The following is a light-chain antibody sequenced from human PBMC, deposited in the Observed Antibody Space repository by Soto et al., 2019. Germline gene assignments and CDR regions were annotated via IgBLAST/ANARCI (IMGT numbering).Light chain of an antibody. CDR1: QIVSGN. CDR3: QQRLNWPPG. V-gene: IGKV3D-15*01. Sequence: ELVITQSAVTMSVSPGEPATLSSLASQIVSGNLAWYQQKPGQADRLLIYGVHARATGVPARFSGSGSGTDFTLTISDLEPADFGLYYCQQRLNWPPGVGQGTQVEIK. CDR2: GVH. J-gene: IGKJ1*01.